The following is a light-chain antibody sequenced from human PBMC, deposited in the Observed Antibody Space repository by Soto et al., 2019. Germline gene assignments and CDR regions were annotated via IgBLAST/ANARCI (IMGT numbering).Light chain of an antibody. CDR3: QQYGSSLFT. CDR1: QSVSSSY. V-gene: IGKV3-20*01. CDR2: GAS. J-gene: IGKJ3*01. Sequence: EIVLTQSPGTLSLSPGERATLSCRASQSVSSSYLAWYQQKPGQAPRLLIYGASSRATGIPDRFSGSGSGKDFHLPMSRLEPEGFAVYYCQQYGSSLFTFGPGTKVDIK.